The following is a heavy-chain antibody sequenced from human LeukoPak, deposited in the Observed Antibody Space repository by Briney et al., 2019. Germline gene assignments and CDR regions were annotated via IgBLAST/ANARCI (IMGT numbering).Heavy chain of an antibody. D-gene: IGHD3-3*01. J-gene: IGHJ4*02. V-gene: IGHV1-2*02. Sequence: ASVKLSCKASGYTFTGYYIHWVRQAPGQGLEWMGFINPNTGGTSYAQKFQARVTMTRDTSISTAYIELSGLRSDDTAVYYCARRYDFWSGYPTAFDYWGQGTLVTVSS. CDR1: GYTFTGYY. CDR3: ARRYDFWSGYPTAFDY. CDR2: INPNTGGT.